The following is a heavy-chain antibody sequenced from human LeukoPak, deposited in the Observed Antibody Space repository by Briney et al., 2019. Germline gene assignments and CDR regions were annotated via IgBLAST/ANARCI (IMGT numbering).Heavy chain of an antibody. CDR2: ISYDGSNK. CDR1: GFTFSSYA. V-gene: IGHV3-30-3*01. Sequence: GGSLRLSCAASGFTFSSYAMHWVRQAPGKGLEWVAVISYDGSNKYYADSVKGRFTISRDNSKNTLYLQMNSLRAEDTAVYYCAREGGDIVLMVYALTPGMDVWGQGTTVTVSS. CDR3: AREGGDIVLMVYALTPGMDV. D-gene: IGHD2-8*01. J-gene: IGHJ6*02.